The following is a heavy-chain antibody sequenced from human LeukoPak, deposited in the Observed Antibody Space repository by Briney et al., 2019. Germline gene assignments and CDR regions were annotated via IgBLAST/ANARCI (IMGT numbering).Heavy chain of an antibody. V-gene: IGHV3-23*01. CDR1: GLTLGNYA. CDR3: TKDPNGNYIGAFDS. D-gene: IGHD4-17*01. Sequence: GGSLRLSCTAHGLTLGNYAMTWVRQAPGKGLEWVSSISGESTTIAYTDSVKGRFTTSRDNSKNILYLHMNSLRAEDTALYYCTKDPNGNYIGAFDSWGQGTLVTVSS. J-gene: IGHJ5*01. CDR2: ISGESTTI.